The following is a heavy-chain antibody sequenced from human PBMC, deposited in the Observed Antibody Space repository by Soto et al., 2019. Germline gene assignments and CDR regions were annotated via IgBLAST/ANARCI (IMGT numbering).Heavy chain of an antibody. J-gene: IGHJ4*02. CDR3: ARDHCSSTNCYPAVHY. Sequence: QVQLVQSGAEVENPGASVKVSCKASGYTFTSYGISWVRQAPGQGLEWMGWISAYNGNTNYAQKLQGRVTMTTDTSTSTAYMELRSLRSDDTAVYYCARDHCSSTNCYPAVHYWGQGTLVTVSS. D-gene: IGHD2-2*01. V-gene: IGHV1-18*04. CDR1: GYTFTSYG. CDR2: ISAYNGNT.